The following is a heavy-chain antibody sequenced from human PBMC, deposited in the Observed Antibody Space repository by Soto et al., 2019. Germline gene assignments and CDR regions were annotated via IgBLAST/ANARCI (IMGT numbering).Heavy chain of an antibody. CDR2: IIPIFGTA. J-gene: IGHJ6*02. CDR1: GGTFSSYA. CDR3: ARDTRDIVVVPAAITYYYYGMEV. D-gene: IGHD2-2*01. Sequence: QVQLVQSGAEVKKPGSSVKVSCKASGGTFSSYAISWVRQAPGQGLEWMGGIIPIFGTANYAQKFQGRVTITADKSTSTAYMELRSLISEDTAVYYCARDTRDIVVVPAAITYYYYGMEVWGQGTTVTVSS. V-gene: IGHV1-69*06.